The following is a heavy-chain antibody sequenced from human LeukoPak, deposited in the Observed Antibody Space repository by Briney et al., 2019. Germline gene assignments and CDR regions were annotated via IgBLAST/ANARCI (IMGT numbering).Heavy chain of an antibody. CDR1: GYSISSDYY. Sequence: SETLSLTCAVSGYSISSDYYWVWIRQPPGKGLEWIGNIYHSGSTYYSPSLKSRVTISVDTSKNQISLKLSSVTAADTAVYYCARLDCSSTSCYGGYNWFDPWGQGTLVTVSS. J-gene: IGHJ5*02. V-gene: IGHV4-38-2*01. CDR3: ARLDCSSTSCYGGYNWFDP. CDR2: IYHSGST. D-gene: IGHD2-2*01.